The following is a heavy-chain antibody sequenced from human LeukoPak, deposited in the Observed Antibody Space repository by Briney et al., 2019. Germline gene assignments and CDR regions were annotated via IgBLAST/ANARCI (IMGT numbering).Heavy chain of an antibody. CDR3: AKDSVAGDGSWDFGY. Sequence: GGSLRLSCTASGFTFRNYAMSWVRQAPGKGLEWVSGITGGGGTINYADSVKGRFTISRDNSKNTLYLQMNSLGAEDSAVYYCAKDSVAGDGSWDFGYWGQGTLVTVSS. CDR2: ITGGGGTI. J-gene: IGHJ4*02. V-gene: IGHV3-23*01. CDR1: GFTFRNYA. D-gene: IGHD3-10*01.